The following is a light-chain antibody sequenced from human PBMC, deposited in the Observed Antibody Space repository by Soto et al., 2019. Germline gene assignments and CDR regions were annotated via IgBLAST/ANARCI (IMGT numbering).Light chain of an antibody. CDR1: SSDVGGYNY. J-gene: IGLJ2*01. V-gene: IGLV2-14*03. CDR2: DVS. CDR3: SSYTSSSTLVV. Sequence: QSALTQPASVSGSPGQSITISCTGTSSDVGGYNYVSWYQQHPGKAPKVMIYDVSYRPSGVSNRFSGSKSGNTASLTISGLQVEDEADYYCSSYTSSSTLVVFRGGTKLTVL.